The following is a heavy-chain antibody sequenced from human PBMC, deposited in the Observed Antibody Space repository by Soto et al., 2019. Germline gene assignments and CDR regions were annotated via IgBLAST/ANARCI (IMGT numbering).Heavy chain of an antibody. V-gene: IGHV3-48*01. CDR2: ISSTGSLT. J-gene: IGHJ4*02. CDR1: GFTFSTYG. D-gene: IGHD6-13*01. CDR3: VRGGAARPDY. Sequence: EVRLVESGGTLLQPGGSLRLSCAASGFTFSTYGMNWVRQAPEKGLEWVSYISSTGSLTQYADSVNGRFTIHRDNGKNSLYLQMSSLRVEDTAVYYCVRGGAARPDYWGQGTRVTVSS.